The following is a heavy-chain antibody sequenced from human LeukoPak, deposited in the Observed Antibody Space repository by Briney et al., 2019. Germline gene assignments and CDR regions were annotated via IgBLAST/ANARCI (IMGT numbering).Heavy chain of an antibody. CDR1: GFTVSSNY. Sequence: GGSLRLSCAASGFTVSSNYMSWVRQAPGKGLEWASVIYSGGSTYYADSVKGRFTISRDNSKNTLYLQMNSLRAEDTAVYYCAREHCSGGSCYFDYWGQGTLVTVSS. CDR3: AREHCSGGSCYFDY. D-gene: IGHD2-15*01. CDR2: IYSGGST. V-gene: IGHV3-53*01. J-gene: IGHJ4*02.